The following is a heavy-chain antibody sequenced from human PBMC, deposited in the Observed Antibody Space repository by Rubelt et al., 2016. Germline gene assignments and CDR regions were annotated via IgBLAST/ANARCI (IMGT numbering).Heavy chain of an antibody. CDR1: GYTFTSYY. V-gene: IGHV1-46*01. CDR3: ASPMPYGMDV. D-gene: IGHD2-2*01. Sequence: QVQLVQSGAEVKKPGASVKVSCKASGYTFTSYYMHWVRQAPGQGLEWMGIINPSGGSTSYARKAQGGGTMARETSTSTGYMELGSLGSEDTAVYYWASPMPYGMDVWGQGTTVTVSS. CDR2: INPSGGST. J-gene: IGHJ6*02.